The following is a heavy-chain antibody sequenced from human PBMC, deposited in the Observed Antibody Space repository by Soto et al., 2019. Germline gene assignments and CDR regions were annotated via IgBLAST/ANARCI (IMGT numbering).Heavy chain of an antibody. V-gene: IGHV4-59*01. CDR2: VYYSGST. Sequence: PSATLSLTRTVSGRSISSYYWSWNRQPPGKGLEGVWTVYYSGSTNYTPSLKSRFTISVDPSKNQFSLKLRSLTAAATAVYYCARGGYDLWSAPDGMDVWGRVTTVTV. D-gene: IGHD3-3*01. CDR1: GRSISSYY. J-gene: IGHJ6*02. CDR3: ARGGYDLWSAPDGMDV.